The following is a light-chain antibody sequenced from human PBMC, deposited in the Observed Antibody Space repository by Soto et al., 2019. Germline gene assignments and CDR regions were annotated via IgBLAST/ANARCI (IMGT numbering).Light chain of an antibody. CDR2: DVN. J-gene: IGLJ1*01. V-gene: IGLV2-8*01. CDR3: ASYVGRNKFV. CDR1: SSDVGAYDY. Sequence: QSVLTQPPSASGSPGQSVSISCTGTSSDVGAYDYVSWYQQHPGQAPKLLIFDVNKRPSGVPDRFSGSKSGNTASLSISGLQAEDEADYYCASYVGRNKFVFGIGTKV.